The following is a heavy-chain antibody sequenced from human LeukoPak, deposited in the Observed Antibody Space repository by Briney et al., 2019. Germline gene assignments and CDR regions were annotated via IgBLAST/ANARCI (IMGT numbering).Heavy chain of an antibody. CDR3: ARGRVSLGYCSSTSCQYYYYGMDV. D-gene: IGHD2-2*01. V-gene: IGHV4-34*01. CDR1: GGSFSGYY. Sequence: PSETLSLTCAAYGGSFSGYYWSWIRQPPGKGLEWIGEINHSGSTNYNPSLKSRVTISVDTSKNQFSLKLSSVTAADTAVYYCARGRVSLGYCSSTSCQYYYYGMDVWGKGTTVTVSS. J-gene: IGHJ6*04. CDR2: INHSGST.